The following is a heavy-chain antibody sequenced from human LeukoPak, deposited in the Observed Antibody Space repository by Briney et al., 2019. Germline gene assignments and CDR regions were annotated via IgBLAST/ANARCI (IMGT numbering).Heavy chain of an antibody. CDR3: ARCYYDGSGFYYYFDY. J-gene: IGHJ4*02. CDR1: GFIFSSYS. V-gene: IGHV3-23*01. D-gene: IGHD3-22*01. CDR2: ISGSGDNT. Sequence: GGSLRLSCAASGFIFSSYSMSWVRQVPGKGLEWVSVISGSGDNTYYADSVKGRFTISRDNPKNTVFLQMGSLRGEDTAVYYCARCYYDGSGFYYYFDYWGQGTLVTVSS.